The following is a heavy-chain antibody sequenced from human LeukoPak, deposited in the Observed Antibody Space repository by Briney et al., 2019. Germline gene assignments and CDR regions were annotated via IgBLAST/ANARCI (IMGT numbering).Heavy chain of an antibody. D-gene: IGHD3-3*01. Sequence: SQTLSLTCTVSGGSISSGGYYWSWIRQHPGKGLEWIGYIYYSGSTYYNPSLKSRVTISVDTSKNQFSLKLSSVTAADTAVYYCARVRSWSGNYHYYYMDVWGKGTTVTVSS. CDR1: GGSISSGGYY. J-gene: IGHJ6*03. CDR2: IYYSGST. CDR3: ARVRSWSGNYHYYYMDV. V-gene: IGHV4-31*03.